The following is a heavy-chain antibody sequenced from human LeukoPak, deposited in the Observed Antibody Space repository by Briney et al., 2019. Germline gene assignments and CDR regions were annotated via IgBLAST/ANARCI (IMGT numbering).Heavy chain of an antibody. CDR1: GFTFSSYA. D-gene: IGHD1-1*01. CDR2: IGYSGGTI. J-gene: IGHJ4*02. CDR3: ARDLSNNWKLDF. Sequence: GGSLRLSCAASGFTFSSYAMSWVRQAPGKGLEWVSYIGYSGGTIFYADSVKGRFTISRDNAKNSLYLQMNSLRAEDTAVYYCARDLSNNWKLDFWGQGTLVTVSS. V-gene: IGHV3-48*03.